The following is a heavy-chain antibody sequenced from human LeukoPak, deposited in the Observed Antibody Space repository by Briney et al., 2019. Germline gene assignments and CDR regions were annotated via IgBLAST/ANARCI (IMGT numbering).Heavy chain of an antibody. J-gene: IGHJ4*02. CDR2: IYYSGST. V-gene: IGHV4-39*07. D-gene: IGHD3-22*01. Sequence: SETLSLTCTVSGGSISSSSYYWGWIRQPPGKGLEWIGSIYYSGSTYYNPSLKSRVTISVDTSKNQFSLKLSSVTAADTAVYYCARRDYYDSTNYFPDWGQGTLVTVSS. CDR1: GGSISSSSYY. CDR3: ARRDYYDSTNYFPD.